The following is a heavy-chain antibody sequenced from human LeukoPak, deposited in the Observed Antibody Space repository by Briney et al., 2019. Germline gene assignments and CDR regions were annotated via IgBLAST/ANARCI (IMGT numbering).Heavy chain of an antibody. Sequence: SETLSLTCTVSGGSISSGSYYWSWIRQPPGKGLEWIGYIYYSGSTNYNPSLKSRVTISVDTSKNQFSLKLSSVTAADTAVYYCARGSGINNCGGDCYYFDYWGQGTLVTVSS. CDR3: ARGSGINNCGGDCYYFDY. D-gene: IGHD2-21*02. CDR2: IYYSGST. CDR1: GGSISSGSYY. V-gene: IGHV4-61*01. J-gene: IGHJ4*02.